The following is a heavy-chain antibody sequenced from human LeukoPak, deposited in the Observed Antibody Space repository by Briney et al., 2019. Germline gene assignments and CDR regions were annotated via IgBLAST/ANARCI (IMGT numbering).Heavy chain of an antibody. CDR2: INPSGGST. J-gene: IGHJ5*02. D-gene: IGHD6-13*01. V-gene: IGHV1-46*01. CDR3: ARDSESGYSSSRRFDP. CDR1: GYTFTSYY. Sequence: ASVKVSCKASGYTFTSYYMHWVRQAPGQGLEWMGIINPSGGSTSYAQKFQGRVTMTRDTSTSTVYMELSSLRSEGTAVYYCARDSESGYSSSRRFDPWGQGTLVTVSS.